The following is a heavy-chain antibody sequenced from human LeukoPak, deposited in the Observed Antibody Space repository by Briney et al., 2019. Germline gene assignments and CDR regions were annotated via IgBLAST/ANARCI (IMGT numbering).Heavy chain of an antibody. CDR3: ARASQYYYDSSGYFT. CDR1: GGSISSSSYY. Sequence: SETLSPTCTVSGGSISSSSYYWGWIRQPPGKGLEWIGSIYYSGSTYYNPSLKSRVTISVDTSKNQFSLKLSSVTAADTAVYYCARASQYYYDSSGYFTWGQGTLVTVSS. CDR2: IYYSGST. V-gene: IGHV4-39*07. J-gene: IGHJ4*02. D-gene: IGHD3-22*01.